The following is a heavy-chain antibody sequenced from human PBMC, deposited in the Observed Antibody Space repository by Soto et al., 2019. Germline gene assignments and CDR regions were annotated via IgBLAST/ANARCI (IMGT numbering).Heavy chain of an antibody. V-gene: IGHV4-39*01. CDR2: INHSGST. Sequence: SETLSLTCRVSDGSMNSDSSYWGWIRQPPGKGLEWIGVINHSGSTYHNLSLKGRVTMSVDASRNQFSLKLTSMTAADTAVYYCARLGGYVSVGYYHLWDFWGQGTRVTVSS. D-gene: IGHD3-22*01. CDR3: ARLGGYVSVGYYHLWDF. CDR1: DGSMNSDSSY. J-gene: IGHJ4*02.